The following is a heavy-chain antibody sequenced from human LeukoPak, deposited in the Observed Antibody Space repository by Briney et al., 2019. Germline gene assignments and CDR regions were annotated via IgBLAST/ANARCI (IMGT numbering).Heavy chain of an antibody. CDR1: GGSISSGSYY. J-gene: IGHJ5*02. Sequence: SETLSLTCTVSGGSISSGSYYWSWIRQPAGKGLEWIGRIYTSGSTNYNPSLKSRVTMSVDTSKNQFSLKLSSVTAADTAVYYCARSVLLVPAAYNWFDPWGQGTLVTVSS. V-gene: IGHV4-61*02. D-gene: IGHD2-2*01. CDR2: IYTSGST. CDR3: ARSVLLVPAAYNWFDP.